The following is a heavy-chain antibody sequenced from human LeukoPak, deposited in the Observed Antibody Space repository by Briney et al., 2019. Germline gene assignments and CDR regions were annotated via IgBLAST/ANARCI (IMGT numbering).Heavy chain of an antibody. CDR1: GYTFTGYY. CDR3: ASLLGYCSGGSCSPYYFDY. D-gene: IGHD2-15*01. V-gene: IGHV1-2*02. CDR2: TNPNSGGT. J-gene: IGHJ4*02. Sequence: ASVKVSCKASGYTFTGYYMHWVRQAPGQGLEWMGWTNPNSGGTNYAQKFQGRVTMTRDTSISTAYMELSRLRSDDTAVYYCASLLGYCSGGSCSPYYFDYWGQGTLVTVSS.